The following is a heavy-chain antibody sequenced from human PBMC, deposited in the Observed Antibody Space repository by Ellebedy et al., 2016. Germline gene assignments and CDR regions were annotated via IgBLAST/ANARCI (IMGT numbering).Heavy chain of an antibody. V-gene: IGHV4-59*01. CDR3: ARRGKREYQLLFRWFDP. CDR2: IYYSGST. CDR1: GGSISSYY. Sequence: GSLRLXCTVSGGSISSYYWSWMRQPPGKGLEWIGYIYYSGSTNYNPSLKSRVTISVDTSKNQFSLKLSSVTAADTAVYYCARRGKREYQLLFRWFDPWGQGTLVTVSS. J-gene: IGHJ5*02. D-gene: IGHD2-2*01.